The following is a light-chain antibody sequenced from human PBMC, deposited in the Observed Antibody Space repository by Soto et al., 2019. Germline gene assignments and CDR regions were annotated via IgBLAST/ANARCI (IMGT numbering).Light chain of an antibody. CDR3: VQALQSPPWT. Sequence: DIVVTQSPLTLPVTPGETASISCRCSQSLLHSNGYNYLDWYLQKPGQSPQLXXXLGSNRASGVPDRFSGSGSGTDFTLKISRVEAPDVGVYYCVQALQSPPWTFGQGTKVDIK. J-gene: IGKJ1*01. CDR2: LGS. CDR1: QSLLHSNGYNY. V-gene: IGKV2-28*01.